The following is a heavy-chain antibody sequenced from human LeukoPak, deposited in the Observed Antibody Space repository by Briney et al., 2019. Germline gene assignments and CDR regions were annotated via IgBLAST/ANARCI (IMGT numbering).Heavy chain of an antibody. CDR3: AKDGGSYFLLLDY. CDR2: ISYDGSNK. CDR1: GFTFSSYG. D-gene: IGHD1-26*01. J-gene: IGHJ4*02. Sequence: GRSLRLSCAASGFTFSSYGMHWVRQAPGKGLEWVAVISYDGSNKYYADSVKGRFTISRDNSKNTLYLQMNSLRAEDTAVYYCAKDGGSYFLLLDYWGQGTLVTVSS. V-gene: IGHV3-30*18.